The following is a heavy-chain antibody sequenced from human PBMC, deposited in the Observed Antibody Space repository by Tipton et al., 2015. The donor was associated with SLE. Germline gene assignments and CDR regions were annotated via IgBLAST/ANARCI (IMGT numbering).Heavy chain of an antibody. CDR1: GFSVSSYA. D-gene: IGHD3/OR15-3a*01. Sequence: SGGGVAQPGRSLRLFCAASGFSVSSYAMHWVRQAPGRGLEWLASVSYTRNDDLWYSDSVRGRLTISRDRSNNALLLQLSSLRPEDTGMYFCARDPRPHIDTMIFESWGQGTTVTVAS. CDR2: VSYTRNDDL. V-gene: IGHV3-30*04. J-gene: IGHJ6*02. CDR3: ARDPRPHIDTMIFES.